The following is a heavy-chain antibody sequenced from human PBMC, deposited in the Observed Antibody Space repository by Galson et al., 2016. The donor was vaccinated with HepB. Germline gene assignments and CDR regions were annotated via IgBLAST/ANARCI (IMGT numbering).Heavy chain of an antibody. D-gene: IGHD1-26*01. CDR1: GFTFNDFA. J-gene: IGHJ4*02. V-gene: IGHV3-23*01. CDR3: ARGDIVGAIFDY. CDR2: ISGGGRTT. Sequence: SLRLSCAASGFTFNDFAMSWVRQAPGKGLEWVSGISGGGRTTFYSDSLKGRFTIFRDNSKNILYLQMNSLRAEDTAVYYCARGDIVGAIFDYWGQGTLVTVSS.